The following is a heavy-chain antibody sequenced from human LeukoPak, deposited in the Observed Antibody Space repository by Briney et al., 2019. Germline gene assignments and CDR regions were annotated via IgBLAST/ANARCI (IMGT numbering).Heavy chain of an antibody. D-gene: IGHD2-15*01. CDR2: INHSGST. CDR3: ARDQLGYCSGGSFCATGDYCYYYMDV. Sequence: SETLSLTCAVYGGSFSGYYWSWIRQPPGKGLEWIGEINHSGSTNYNPSLESRVTISVDTSKNQFSLKLSSVTAADTAVYYCARDQLGYCSGGSFCATGDYCYYYMDVWGKGTTVTISS. V-gene: IGHV4-34*01. CDR1: GGSFSGYY. J-gene: IGHJ6*03.